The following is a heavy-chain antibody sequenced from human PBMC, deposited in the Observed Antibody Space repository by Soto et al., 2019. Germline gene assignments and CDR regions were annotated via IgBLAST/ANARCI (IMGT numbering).Heavy chain of an antibody. CDR2: IIPILGTA. J-gene: IGHJ4*02. CDR1: GGTFSNYA. D-gene: IGHD3-22*01. V-gene: IGHV1-69*13. CDR3: ARSNRDYYDNSGYYYFDY. Sequence: SVKVSCKASGGTFSNYAINWVRQAPGQGLEWMGEIIPILGTANYAQRFQGRVTITADESTSTAYMELSSLRSEDTALYYCARSNRDYYDNSGYYYFDYWGQGALVTVSS.